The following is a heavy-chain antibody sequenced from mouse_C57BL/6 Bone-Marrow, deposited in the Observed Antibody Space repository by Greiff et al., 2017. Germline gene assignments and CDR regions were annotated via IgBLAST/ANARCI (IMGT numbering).Heavy chain of an antibody. J-gene: IGHJ3*01. CDR2: IDPENGDT. CDR1: GFNIKDDY. Sequence: VQLQQSGAELVRPGASVKLSCTASGFNIKDDYMHWVKQWPEQGLEWIGWIDPENGDTEYASKFQGKATITADTSSNTAYLQLSSLTSEDTAVYYCTTGLLAYWGQGTLVTVSA. CDR3: TTGLLAY. D-gene: IGHD3-1*01. V-gene: IGHV14-4*01.